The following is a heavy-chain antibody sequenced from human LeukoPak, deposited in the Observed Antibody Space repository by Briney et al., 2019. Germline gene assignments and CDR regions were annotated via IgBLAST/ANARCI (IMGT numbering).Heavy chain of an antibody. CDR2: INPNSGGT. Sequence: ASVKVSCKASGYTFTGYYMRWVRQAPGQGLEWMGWINPNSGGTNYAQKFQGRVTMTRDTSISTAYMELSRLRSDDTAVYYCARAQRGYCSGGSCYVLSYWGQGTLVTVSS. CDR1: GYTFTGYY. D-gene: IGHD2-15*01. CDR3: ARAQRGYCSGGSCYVLSY. J-gene: IGHJ4*02. V-gene: IGHV1-2*02.